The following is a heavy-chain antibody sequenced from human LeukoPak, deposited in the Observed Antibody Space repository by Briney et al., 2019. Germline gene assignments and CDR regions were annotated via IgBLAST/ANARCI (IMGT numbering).Heavy chain of an antibody. V-gene: IGHV4-4*07. Sequence: SETLSLTCTVSGGSISSYYWSWIRQPAGKGLEWIGRIYISGSTYYNPSLKSRVTISVDTSKNQFSLKLRSVTAADASVYYWVRSDDFWSGYYGYWGQGTLVTVSS. CDR1: GGSISSYY. D-gene: IGHD3-3*01. CDR2: IYISGST. J-gene: IGHJ4*02. CDR3: VRSDDFWSGYYGY.